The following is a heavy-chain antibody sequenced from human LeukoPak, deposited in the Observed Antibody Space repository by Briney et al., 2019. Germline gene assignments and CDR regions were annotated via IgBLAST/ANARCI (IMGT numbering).Heavy chain of an antibody. CDR3: ARHIARDYVWGSYRGGAGFDY. D-gene: IGHD3-16*02. Sequence: SETLSLTCTVSGASISSGPYYWNWIRQPAGRRLEWIGRIYTSGSTNYHPSLKSRVTISVDTSKNQFSLKLSSVTAADTAVYYCARHIARDYVWGSYRGGAGFDYWGQGTLVTVSS. CDR1: GASISSGPYY. V-gene: IGHV4-61*02. J-gene: IGHJ4*02. CDR2: IYTSGST.